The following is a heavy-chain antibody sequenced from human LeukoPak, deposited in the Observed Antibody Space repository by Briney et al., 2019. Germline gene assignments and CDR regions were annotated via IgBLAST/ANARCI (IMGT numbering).Heavy chain of an antibody. CDR3: ARQKGYCSSTSCRNAFDI. Sequence: PSETLSLTCTVSGGSISSGGYYWSWIRQPPGKGLEWMGYIYHSGGTYYKPSFKSGVTISVDRSKNQFSLKLSSVTDADTAVYYCARQKGYCSSTSCRNAFDIWGQGTMVTVSS. J-gene: IGHJ3*02. D-gene: IGHD2-2*01. CDR1: GGSISSGGYY. V-gene: IGHV4-30-2*01. CDR2: IYHSGGT.